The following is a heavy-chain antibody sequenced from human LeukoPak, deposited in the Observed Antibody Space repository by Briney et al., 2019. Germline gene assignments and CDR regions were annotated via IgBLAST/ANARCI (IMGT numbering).Heavy chain of an antibody. V-gene: IGHV3-53*01. Sequence: PGGSLRLSCAASGLTVSSNYMTWVRQAPGKGLEWVSIIYSGGSTYYADSVKGRFTISRDNAKNSLYLQMNSLRAEDTAVYYCARGGYYGSGPHSSWFDPWGQGTLVTVSS. D-gene: IGHD3-10*01. CDR3: ARGGYYGSGPHSSWFDP. J-gene: IGHJ5*02. CDR2: IYSGGST. CDR1: GLTVSSNY.